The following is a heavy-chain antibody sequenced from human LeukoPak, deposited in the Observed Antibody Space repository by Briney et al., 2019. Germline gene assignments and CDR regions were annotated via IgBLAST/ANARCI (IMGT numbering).Heavy chain of an antibody. J-gene: IGHJ4*02. V-gene: IGHV3-43D*04. Sequence: GGSLRLSCAASGFTFVDYAMHWVRQAPGKGLEWVCFISWDGGSTYYADSVKGRFTISRDTTKNSPYLQMNSLRAEDTALYYCAKERSESSGPAFWGERTLVSVSS. CDR3: AKERSESSGPAF. D-gene: IGHD3-22*01. CDR1: GFTFVDYA. CDR2: ISWDGGST.